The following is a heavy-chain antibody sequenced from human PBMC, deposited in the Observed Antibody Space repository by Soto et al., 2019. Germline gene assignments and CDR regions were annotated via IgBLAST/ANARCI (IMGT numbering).Heavy chain of an antibody. V-gene: IGHV4-31*03. J-gene: IGHJ5*02. CDR1: GGSISSGGYY. Sequence: TLSLTCTVSGGSISSGGYYWSWIRQHPGKGLEWIGCIYYSGSTYYNPSLKSRVTISVDTSKNQFSLKLSSVTAADTAVYYCESPKIAFYNWFDPWGQGTLVTVSS. CDR2: IYYSGST. D-gene: IGHD3-3*02. CDR3: ESPKIAFYNWFDP.